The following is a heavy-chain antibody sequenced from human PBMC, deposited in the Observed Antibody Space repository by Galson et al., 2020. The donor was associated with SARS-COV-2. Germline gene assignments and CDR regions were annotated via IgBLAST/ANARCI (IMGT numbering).Heavy chain of an antibody. CDR1: GFTFSTYA. D-gene: IGHD6-6*01. Sequence: TGGSLRLSCAASGFTFSTYAMSWVRQGPGKGLEWVSVISGGGGTTYYADSVKGRFTISRDNSKNTLYLQMNSLRAEDTAVYYCGKGGSSSSFYYYGMDVWGQGTTVTVSS. CDR2: ISGGGGTT. J-gene: IGHJ6*02. CDR3: GKGGSSSSFYYYGMDV. V-gene: IGHV3-23*01.